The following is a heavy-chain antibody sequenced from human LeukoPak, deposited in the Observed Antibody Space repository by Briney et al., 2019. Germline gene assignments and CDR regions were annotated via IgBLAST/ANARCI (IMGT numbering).Heavy chain of an antibody. CDR3: ARDSLAIYDSSGYYFGY. Sequence: GGSLRLSCAASGFTFSSYAMHWVRQAPGKGLEWVAVISYDGSNKYYADSVKGRFTISRDNSKNTLYLQMNSLRAEDTAVHYCARDSLAIYDSSGYYFGYWGQGTLVTVSS. V-gene: IGHV3-30-3*01. D-gene: IGHD3-22*01. J-gene: IGHJ4*02. CDR1: GFTFSSYA. CDR2: ISYDGSNK.